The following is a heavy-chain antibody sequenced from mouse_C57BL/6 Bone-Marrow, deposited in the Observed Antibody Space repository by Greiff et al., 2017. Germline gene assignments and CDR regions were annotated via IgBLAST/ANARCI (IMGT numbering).Heavy chain of an antibody. CDR1: GYTFTDYE. D-gene: IGHD2-5*01. CDR3: TRSGSNYVDWYFDV. Sequence: QVHVKQSGAELVRPGASVTLSCKASGYTFTDYEMHWVKQTPVHGLEWIGAIDPETGGTAYNQKFKGKAILTADKSSSTAYMELRSLTSEDSAVYYCTRSGSNYVDWYFDVWGTGTTVTVSS. V-gene: IGHV1-15*01. CDR2: IDPETGGT. J-gene: IGHJ1*03.